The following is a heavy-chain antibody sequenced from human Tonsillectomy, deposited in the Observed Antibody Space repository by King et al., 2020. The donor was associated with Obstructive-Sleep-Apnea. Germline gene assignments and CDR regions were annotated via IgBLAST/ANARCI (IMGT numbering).Heavy chain of an antibody. CDR3: ARGYCSYGRCSTGYFDP. CDR1: GGSISGNY. V-gene: IGHV4-59*08. J-gene: IGHJ5*02. Sequence: VQLQESGPGLVKPSETLSLTCTVSGGSISGNYWNWVRQPPGKPLEWVAYMYYTGSTNNNPSLGRRVTMSVDTSKNQLSLKLTSVTAADTAVYYCARGYCSYGRCSTGYFDPWGQGILVTVSS. D-gene: IGHD2-15*01. CDR2: MYYTGST.